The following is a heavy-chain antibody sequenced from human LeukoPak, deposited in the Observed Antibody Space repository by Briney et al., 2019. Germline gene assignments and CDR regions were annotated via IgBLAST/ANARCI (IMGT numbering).Heavy chain of an antibody. D-gene: IGHD4-17*01. J-gene: IGHJ5*02. CDR2: IIPIFGTA. CDR3: ARSFYGDYPNWFDP. CDR1: GGTFSSYA. V-gene: IGHV1-69*13. Sequence: VKLACKASGGTFSSYAISWVRQAPGQGLEWMGGIIPIFGTANYAQKFQGRVTITADESTSTAYMELSSLRSEDTAVYYCARSFYGDYPNWFDPWGQGTLVMVTS.